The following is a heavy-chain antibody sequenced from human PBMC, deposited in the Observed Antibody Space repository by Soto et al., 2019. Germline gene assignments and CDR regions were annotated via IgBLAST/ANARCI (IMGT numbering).Heavy chain of an antibody. J-gene: IGHJ3*01. Sequence: QVQLVQSGAEVKKPGSSVKVSCKASGGTFSSYAISWVRQAPGQGLEWMGGITAILGKANYAEKYQGRVTITADESTSTAFMELSSRRSEDTAVYYCARGRGGAIIVGVTGTFDVWGQGTLVTVSS. D-gene: IGHD3-22*01. CDR2: ITAILGKA. V-gene: IGHV1-69*01. CDR1: GGTFSSYA. CDR3: ARGRGGAIIVGVTGTFDV.